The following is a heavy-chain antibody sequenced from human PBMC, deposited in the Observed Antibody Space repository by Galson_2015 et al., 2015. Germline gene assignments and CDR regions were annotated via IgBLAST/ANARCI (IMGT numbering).Heavy chain of an antibody. CDR2: IRSKAYGGTT. Sequence: SLRLSCAASGFTFGDYAMSWVRQAPGKGLEWVGFIRSKAYGGTTEYAASVKGRFTISRDDSKSIAYLQMNSLKTEDTAVYYCTPVGYCSGGGCYNFDYWGQGTLVTVSS. D-gene: IGHD2-15*01. V-gene: IGHV3-49*04. CDR3: TPVGYCSGGGCYNFDY. J-gene: IGHJ4*02. CDR1: GFTFGDYA.